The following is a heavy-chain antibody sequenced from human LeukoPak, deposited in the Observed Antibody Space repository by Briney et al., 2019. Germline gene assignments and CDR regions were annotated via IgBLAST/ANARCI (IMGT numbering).Heavy chain of an antibody. V-gene: IGHV3-66*02. D-gene: IGHD3-10*01. J-gene: IGHJ4*02. Sequence: GGSLRLSCAASGFTVSSNYMSWVRQAPGQGLEWVSVIYSGGSTYYADSVKGRFTISRDNCKNTLYLQMNSLRAEDTAVYYCAMRYYYGSGSYLDYWGQGTLVTVSS. CDR2: IYSGGST. CDR3: AMRYYYGSGSYLDY. CDR1: GFTVSSNY.